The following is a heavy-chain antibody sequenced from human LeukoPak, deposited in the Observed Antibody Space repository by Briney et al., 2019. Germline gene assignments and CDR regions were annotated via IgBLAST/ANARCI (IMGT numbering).Heavy chain of an antibody. D-gene: IGHD6-6*01. V-gene: IGHV4-39*07. CDR2: IYYSGST. J-gene: IGHJ6*03. CDR3: ASERIAARPNDHYYYMDV. CDR1: GGSISSSSYY. Sequence: SETLSLTCTVSGGSISSSSYYWGWIRQPPGKGLEWIGSIYYSGSTYYNPSLKSRVTISVDTSKNQFSLKLSSVTAADTAVYYCASERIAARPNDHYYYMDVWGKGTTVTVSS.